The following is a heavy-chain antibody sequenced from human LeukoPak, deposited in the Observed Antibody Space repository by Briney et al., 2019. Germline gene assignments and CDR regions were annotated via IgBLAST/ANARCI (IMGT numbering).Heavy chain of an antibody. CDR1: GFTFSSYA. CDR2: LSGSGLST. J-gene: IGHJ6*03. V-gene: IGHV3-23*01. Sequence: GGSLRLSCAASGFTFSSYAMSWVRQAPGKGLQWVSALSGSGLSTYYADSVKGRFTISRDNSKSTLYLQMNSLTAEDTAVYYCAKMRGQYYHSYYMDAWGKGTTVTVSS. CDR3: AKMRGQYYHSYYMDA.